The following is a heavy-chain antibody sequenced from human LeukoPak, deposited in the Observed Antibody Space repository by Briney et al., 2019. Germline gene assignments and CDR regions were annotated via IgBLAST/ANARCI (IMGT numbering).Heavy chain of an antibody. CDR1: GGSISSYY. D-gene: IGHD2-15*01. CDR2: IYTSGST. Sequence: SETLSLTCTVSGGSISSYYWSWIRQPAGKGLEWIGRIYTSGSTNYNPSLKSRVTMSVDTSKNQFSLKLSSVTAADTAVYYCARGRIGWYCSGGSCYYFDYWGQGTLVTVSS. V-gene: IGHV4-4*07. J-gene: IGHJ4*02. CDR3: ARGRIGWYCSGGSCYYFDY.